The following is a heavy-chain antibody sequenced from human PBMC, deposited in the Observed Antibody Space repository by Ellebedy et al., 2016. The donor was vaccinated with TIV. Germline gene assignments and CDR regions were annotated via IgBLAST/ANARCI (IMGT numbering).Heavy chain of an antibody. V-gene: IGHV5-51*01. D-gene: IGHD3-10*01. CDR1: GYSFTSYW. Sequence: ASVKVSCKGSGYSFTSYWIGWVRQMPGKGLEWMGIIYPGDSDTRYSPYFQGQVTISADKSISTAYLQWSSLKASDTAMYYCARHYYGSRGYMDVWGKGTTVTVSS. J-gene: IGHJ6*03. CDR2: IYPGDSDT. CDR3: ARHYYGSRGYMDV.